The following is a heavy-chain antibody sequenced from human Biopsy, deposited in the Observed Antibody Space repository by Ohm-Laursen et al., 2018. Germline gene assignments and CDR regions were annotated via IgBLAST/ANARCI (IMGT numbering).Heavy chain of an antibody. V-gene: IGHV4-59*08. CDR3: AAYYYDSSGYFYAFHY. CDR1: GVSISSYF. D-gene: IGHD3-22*01. CDR2: VSYSGNT. Sequence: GTLSLTCIVSGVSISSYFWSWIRQPLGKGLEWIGYVSYSGNTKYNPSLKSRVIISADTSKNQFSVKLISLTAADTAMYYCAAYYYDSSGYFYAFHYWGQGTLVTVSS. J-gene: IGHJ4*02.